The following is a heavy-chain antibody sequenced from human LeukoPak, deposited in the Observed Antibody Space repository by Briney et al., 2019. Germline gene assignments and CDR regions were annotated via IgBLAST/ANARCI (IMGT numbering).Heavy chain of an antibody. CDR1: GYTFTSYG. J-gene: IGHJ4*02. V-gene: IGHV1-18*01. CDR2: ISAYNGNT. Sequence: HRASVKVSCKASGYTFTSYGISWVRQAPGQGHEWMGWISAYNGNTNYAQKLQGRVTMTTDTSTSTAYMELRSLRSDDTAVYYCARGPLVGATHYFDYWGQGTLVTVSS. CDR3: ARGPLVGATHYFDY. D-gene: IGHD1-26*01.